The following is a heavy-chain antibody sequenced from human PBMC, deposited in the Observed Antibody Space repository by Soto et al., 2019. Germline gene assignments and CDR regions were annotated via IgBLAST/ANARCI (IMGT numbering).Heavy chain of an antibody. CDR2: INHSGST. CDR3: ARGDGYNSGFDY. Sequence: SVTMSVTCAVYGGYFSGYYWSWIRQPPGKGLEWIGEINHSGSTNYNPSLKSRVTISVDTSKNQFSLKLSSVTAEDTAVYYCARGDGYNSGFDYWGQGTLVTVSS. V-gene: IGHV4-34*01. D-gene: IGHD5-12*01. CDR1: GGYFSGYY. J-gene: IGHJ4*02.